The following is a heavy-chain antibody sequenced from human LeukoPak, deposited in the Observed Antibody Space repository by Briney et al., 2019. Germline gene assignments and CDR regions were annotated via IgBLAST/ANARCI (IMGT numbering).Heavy chain of an antibody. D-gene: IGHD3-3*01. J-gene: IGHJ5*02. V-gene: IGHV5-51*01. CDR3: ARKEEYYDFWSGFLNWFDP. CDR2: IYPGDSDT. Sequence: GESLKISCKGSGYSFTSYWIDWVRQMPGKGLEWMGIIYPGDSDTRYSPSFQGQVTISADKSISTAYLQWSSLKASDTAMYYCARKEEYYDFWSGFLNWFDPWGQGTLVTVSS. CDR1: GYSFTSYW.